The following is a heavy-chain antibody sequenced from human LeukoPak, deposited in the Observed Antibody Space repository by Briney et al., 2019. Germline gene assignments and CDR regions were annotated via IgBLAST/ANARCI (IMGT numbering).Heavy chain of an antibody. Sequence: AGGSLRLSCAASGFTFSSYAMHWVRQAPGKGLEWVAIISYDGSNKYYADSVKGRFTISRDNSKNTLYLQMNSLRDEDTAVYYCAKALLVRTTPFDYWGQGILVTVSS. V-gene: IGHV3-30-3*01. CDR1: GFTFSSYA. D-gene: IGHD1-26*01. CDR3: AKALLVRTTPFDY. J-gene: IGHJ4*02. CDR2: ISYDGSNK.